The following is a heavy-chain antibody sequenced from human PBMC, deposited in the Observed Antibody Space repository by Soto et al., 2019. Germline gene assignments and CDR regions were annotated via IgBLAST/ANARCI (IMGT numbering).Heavy chain of an antibody. D-gene: IGHD3-10*01. CDR2: ISHDGSNK. Sequence: GGSLRLSCAASGFTFSSYGMHWVRQAPGKGLEWVAVISHDGSNKYYADSVKGRFTISRDNSKNTLYLQMNSLRAEDTAVYYCAKAESHYYGSGSYYTIDYWGQGTLVTVSS. J-gene: IGHJ4*02. V-gene: IGHV3-30*18. CDR3: AKAESHYYGSGSYYTIDY. CDR1: GFTFSSYG.